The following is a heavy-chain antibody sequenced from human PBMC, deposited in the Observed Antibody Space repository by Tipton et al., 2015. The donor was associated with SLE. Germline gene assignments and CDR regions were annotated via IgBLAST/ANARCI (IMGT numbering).Heavy chain of an antibody. CDR2: IWYDGSNK. Sequence: LSLTCAASGFTFSSYGMHWVRQAPGKGLGWVAVIWYDGSNKYYADSVKGRFTISRDNSKNTLYLQMNSLRTEDTALYYCAKDIPLAYGDYGMDVWGQGTTVTVSS. CDR1: GFTFSSYG. D-gene: IGHD4-17*01. J-gene: IGHJ6*02. CDR3: AKDIPLAYGDYGMDV. V-gene: IGHV3-33*06.